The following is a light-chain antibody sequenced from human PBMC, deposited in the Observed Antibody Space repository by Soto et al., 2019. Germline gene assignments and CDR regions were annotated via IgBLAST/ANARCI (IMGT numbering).Light chain of an antibody. Sequence: EIVLTHSPVTLAVSPVDRFTXSCRASQSISINLAWYQHKPGQAPRLXIHAGSTRATGIPARISGSGSGTEFTLTISSLQSEDFAVYYCQQFRNWPWTFGQGTKVDIK. CDR2: AGS. CDR3: QQFRNWPWT. CDR1: QSISIN. J-gene: IGKJ1*01. V-gene: IGKV3D-15*01.